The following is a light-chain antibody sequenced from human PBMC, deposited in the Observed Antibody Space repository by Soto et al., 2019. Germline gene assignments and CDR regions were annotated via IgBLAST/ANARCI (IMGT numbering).Light chain of an antibody. J-gene: IGLJ1*01. V-gene: IGLV2-14*01. Sequence: QSALTQPASVSGSPGQSITISCTGTSSDVGTYNYVSWYQQHPGKAPKVMIYEVTYRPSGVSNRFSGSKSGNTAYLTISGLQAEDEAEYYCSSYTGSSTLYVFGTGTKVTVL. CDR1: SSDVGTYNY. CDR2: EVT. CDR3: SSYTGSSTLYV.